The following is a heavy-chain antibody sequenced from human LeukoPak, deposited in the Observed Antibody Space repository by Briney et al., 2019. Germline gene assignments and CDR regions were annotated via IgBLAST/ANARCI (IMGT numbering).Heavy chain of an antibody. Sequence: GGSLRLSCAASGFTVSRNYMSWVRQAPGKGLEWVSVIYSGGRTYYADSVKGRFTISRDNSKNTLYLQMNRLRAEDTAVYYCARAGPSSSWHQFDYWGQGTLVTVSS. J-gene: IGHJ4*02. CDR1: GFTVSRNY. V-gene: IGHV3-66*01. CDR3: ARAGPSSSWHQFDY. CDR2: IYSGGRT. D-gene: IGHD6-13*01.